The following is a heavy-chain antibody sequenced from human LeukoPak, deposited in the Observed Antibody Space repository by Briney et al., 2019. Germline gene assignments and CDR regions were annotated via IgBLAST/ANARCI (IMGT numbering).Heavy chain of an antibody. V-gene: IGHV3-30*04. D-gene: IGHD6-13*01. CDR2: ISYDGSNK. Sequence: PGRSLRLSCAASGFTFSSYAMHWVRQAPGKGLEWVAIISYDGSNKYYAESVKGRFTISRDNSKNTLYLQMNSLRAEDTAVYYCARGAYSSSWLNFDYWGQGTLVTVSS. CDR1: GFTFSSYA. J-gene: IGHJ4*02. CDR3: ARGAYSSSWLNFDY.